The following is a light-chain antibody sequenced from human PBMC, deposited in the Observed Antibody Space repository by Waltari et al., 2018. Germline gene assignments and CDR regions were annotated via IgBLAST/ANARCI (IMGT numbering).Light chain of an antibody. Sequence: QSALTQPASVSGSPGQSITISCTGTSSDVGSYNLVSWYHHRPGKAPKLIIYGVSKRPPGVSNRFSGSKSGNTASLTISGLRTEDEADYYCCSYAGGSAFVFGTGTKITVL. V-gene: IGLV2-23*02. CDR2: GVS. CDR1: SSDVGSYNL. CDR3: CSYAGGSAFV. J-gene: IGLJ1*01.